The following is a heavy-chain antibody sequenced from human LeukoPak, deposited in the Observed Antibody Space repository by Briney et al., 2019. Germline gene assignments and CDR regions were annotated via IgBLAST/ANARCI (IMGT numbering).Heavy chain of an antibody. J-gene: IGHJ5*02. D-gene: IGHD4-17*01. CDR2: IWYDGSNK. V-gene: IGHV3-33*01. CDR1: GFTFSSYG. Sequence: PGGSLRFSCAASGFTFSSYGMHWVRQAPRKRLEWVAVIWYDGSNKYYADSVKGRFTISRDNSKNTLYLHMNSLRAEDTAVYYCARLYGTYPGWFDPWGQGTLVTVSS. CDR3: ARLYGTYPGWFDP.